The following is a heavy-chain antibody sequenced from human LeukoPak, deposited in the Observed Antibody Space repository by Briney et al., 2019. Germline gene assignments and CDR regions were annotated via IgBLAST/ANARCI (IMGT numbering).Heavy chain of an antibody. V-gene: IGHV3-23*01. D-gene: IGHD6-13*01. CDR1: GFTFSSYT. CDR2: ISGSDNSA. J-gene: IGHJ4*02. Sequence: SGGSLRLSCAASGFTFSSYTINWVRQAPGKGLEWVSAISGSDNSAYYADSVKGQFTISRDNSKNTLYLQMNSLRAEDRAVYYCAKRSPAAGPGYFDYWGQGTLVTVSS. CDR3: AKRSPAAGPGYFDY.